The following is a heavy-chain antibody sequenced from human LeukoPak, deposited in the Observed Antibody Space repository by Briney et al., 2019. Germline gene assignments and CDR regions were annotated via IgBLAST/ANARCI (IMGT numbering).Heavy chain of an antibody. J-gene: IGHJ4*02. Sequence: GGSLRLSCAASGFTFSSYAMSWVRQAPGKGLEWASGISGSGGGTHYADSVKGRFTISRDNSKNTLDLQMNSLRAEDTAVYYCAKGWIDYFDYWGQETLVPVSS. D-gene: IGHD2-2*03. CDR2: ISGSGGGT. CDR1: GFTFSSYA. V-gene: IGHV3-23*01. CDR3: AKGWIDYFDY.